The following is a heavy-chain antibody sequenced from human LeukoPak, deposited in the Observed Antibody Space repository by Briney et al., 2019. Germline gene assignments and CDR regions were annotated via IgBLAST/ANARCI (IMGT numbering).Heavy chain of an antibody. CDR2: IYHDGTT. D-gene: IGHD3-22*01. Sequence: SETLSLTCAVYGGSFSGYYWSWIRQPPGKGLEWIAKIYHDGTTHYNPSLQSRTTMSVDTSKNDFSLRLSSVTAADTAMYYCVRDSSGTLAFDVWGQGTMLTVSS. V-gene: IGHV4-34*10. CDR1: GGSFSGYY. J-gene: IGHJ3*01. CDR3: VRDSSGTLAFDV.